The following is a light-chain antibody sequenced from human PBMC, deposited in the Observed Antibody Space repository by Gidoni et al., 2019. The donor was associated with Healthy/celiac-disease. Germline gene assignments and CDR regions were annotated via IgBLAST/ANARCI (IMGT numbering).Light chain of an antibody. CDR2: AAS. Sequence: DIQMTQSPSSLSASVGDRVTITCRASQSIRSYLHWYQQKPGKAPKLLIYAASSLQSGVPSRFRGSGSGTDFTLTISSLQPEDFATYYCQQSYSTPPYTFGQGTKLEIK. CDR3: QQSYSTPPYT. J-gene: IGKJ2*01. V-gene: IGKV1-39*01. CDR1: QSIRSY.